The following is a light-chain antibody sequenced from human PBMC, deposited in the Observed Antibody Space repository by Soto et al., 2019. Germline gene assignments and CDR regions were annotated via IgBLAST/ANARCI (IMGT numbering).Light chain of an antibody. CDR2: GAS. CDR3: QQYESSVT. J-gene: IGKJ1*01. V-gene: IGKV3-20*01. Sequence: EIVLTQSPGSLSLSPGEGATLSCRASQSVSSSFFAWYQQKPGQTPSLLIYGASRRATGVPDRFSGSGSGTDFTHRISRQQPEDFAVYYCQQYESSVTFGQGTKVEIK. CDR1: QSVSSSF.